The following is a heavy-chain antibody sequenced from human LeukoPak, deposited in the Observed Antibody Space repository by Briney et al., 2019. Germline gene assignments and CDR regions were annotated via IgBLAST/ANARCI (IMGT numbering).Heavy chain of an antibody. J-gene: IGHJ6*03. CDR1: GGSISSGSYY. D-gene: IGHD3-3*01. CDR2: IYTSGST. Sequence: PSQTLSLTCTVSGGSISSGSYYWSWIRRPAGKGLEWIGRIYTSGSTNYNPSLKSRVTISVDTSKNQFSLKLSSVTAADTAVYYCARDSGSDFWSGPLAGYYYYMDVWGKGTTVTVSS. V-gene: IGHV4-61*02. CDR3: ARDSGSDFWSGPLAGYYYYMDV.